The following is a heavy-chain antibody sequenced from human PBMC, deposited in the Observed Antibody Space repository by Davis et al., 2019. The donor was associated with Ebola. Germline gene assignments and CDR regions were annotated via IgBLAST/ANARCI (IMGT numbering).Heavy chain of an antibody. D-gene: IGHD3-10*01. CDR1: GYSFTSYW. J-gene: IGHJ6*04. CDR3: AGSQYYYYGMDV. CDR2: IDPSDSYT. V-gene: IGHV5-10-1*01. Sequence: GESLKISCKGSGYSFTSYWISWVRQMPGKGLEWMGRIDPSDSYTNYSPSFQGHVTISADKSISTAYLQWSSLKASDTAMYYCAGSQYYYYGMDVWGKGTTVTVSS.